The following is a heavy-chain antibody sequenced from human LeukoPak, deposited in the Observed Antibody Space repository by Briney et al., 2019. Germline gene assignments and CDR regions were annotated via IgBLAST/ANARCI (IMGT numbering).Heavy chain of an antibody. D-gene: IGHD3/OR15-3a*01. Sequence: GSLRLSCAASGFTVSSNYMSWVRQAPGKGLEGVSYIGCRGATIYYADSVKGRFTISRDNAKNSLYLQMNSLRAEDTAVYYCARDYRLSIFGLAGSKNAFDVWGQGTMVTVSS. CDR3: ARDYRLSIFGLAGSKNAFDV. V-gene: IGHV3-11*04. J-gene: IGHJ3*01. CDR1: GFTVSSNY. CDR2: IGCRGATI.